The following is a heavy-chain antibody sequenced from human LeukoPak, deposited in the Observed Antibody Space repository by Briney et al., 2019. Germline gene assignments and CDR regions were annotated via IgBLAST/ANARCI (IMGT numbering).Heavy chain of an antibody. J-gene: IGHJ4*02. Sequence: SETLSLTCTVSGGSISSYYWSWIRQPPGKGLEWIGYTYYSGSTNYNPSLKSRVTISVDTSKNQFSLKLSSVTAADTAVYYCARASITMVRGVIMEPYYFDYWGQGTLVTVSS. CDR3: ARASITMVRGVIMEPYYFDY. D-gene: IGHD3-10*01. CDR2: TYYSGST. CDR1: GGSISSYY. V-gene: IGHV4-59*01.